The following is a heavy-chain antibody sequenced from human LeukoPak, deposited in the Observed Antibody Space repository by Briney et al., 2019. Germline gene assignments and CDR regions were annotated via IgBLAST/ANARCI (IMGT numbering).Heavy chain of an antibody. V-gene: IGHV1-69*01. CDR2: IIPMINTP. Sequence: SVKVSCKASGGTFRSYAITWVRQAPGKGLEWMGGIIPMINTPKYAQKFQGRVSITADESTSTGYMEVSSLRSEDTAVYYCAIFQGTYGDNENDYWGQGTLVTVSS. J-gene: IGHJ4*02. D-gene: IGHD4-17*01. CDR3: AIFQGTYGDNENDY. CDR1: GGTFRSYA.